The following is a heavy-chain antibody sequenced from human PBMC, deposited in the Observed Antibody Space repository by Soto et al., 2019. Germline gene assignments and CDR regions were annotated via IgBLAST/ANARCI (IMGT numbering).Heavy chain of an antibody. D-gene: IGHD3-16*01. Sequence: EVQLLESGGGLVQPGGSLRLSCAASGFTFSTYAMSWVRQAPGEGLQWVSGISDSGGSTYYADSVKGRFTISRDNSKNTLDLQMNSLRAEDTAVYYCAKDHWGLRSPAIDSWGQGILVTVSS. CDR3: AKDHWGLRSPAIDS. V-gene: IGHV3-23*01. CDR2: ISDSGGST. CDR1: GFTFSTYA. J-gene: IGHJ4*02.